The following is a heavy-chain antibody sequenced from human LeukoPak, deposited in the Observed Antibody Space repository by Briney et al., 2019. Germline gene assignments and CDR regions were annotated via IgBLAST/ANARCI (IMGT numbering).Heavy chain of an antibody. V-gene: IGHV4-59*01. D-gene: IGHD1-26*01. CDR3: ARLRSGSTPPPPYYYYGLDV. Sequence: SETLSLTCTVSGGSISSYYWSWIRQPPGKGLEWIGYIYYSGSTNYNPSLKSRVTISVDTSKKQFSLRLTSVTAADTAVYYCARLRSGSTPPPPYYYYGLDVWGQGTTVTVSS. J-gene: IGHJ6*02. CDR1: GGSISSYY. CDR2: IYYSGST.